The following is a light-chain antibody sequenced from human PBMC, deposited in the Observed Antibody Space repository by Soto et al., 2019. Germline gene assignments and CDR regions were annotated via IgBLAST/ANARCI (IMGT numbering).Light chain of an antibody. Sequence: QSALTQPRSVSGPPGQSVSISCSGTSSDVGTYNYVSWYQQHPGKAPKLMIYDVSKRPSGVPDRFSGSKSGNPASLTISGLQAEDEADYYCCSYAGGYTHAVLRGGTKVPVL. J-gene: IGLJ2*01. CDR3: CSYAGGYTHAV. CDR2: DVS. V-gene: IGLV2-11*01. CDR1: SSDVGTYNY.